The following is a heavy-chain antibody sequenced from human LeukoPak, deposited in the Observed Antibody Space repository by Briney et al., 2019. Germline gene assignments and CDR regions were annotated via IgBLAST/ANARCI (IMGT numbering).Heavy chain of an antibody. V-gene: IGHV3-23*01. D-gene: IGHD1/OR15-1a*01. CDR1: GLSFSTFA. CDR3: ARESWVSNTDAVR. CDR2: IRGIGET. Sequence: GSLRLSCAASGLSFSTFAMSWVRQGPAGGLEWVSSIRGIGETFYADSVKGGFTLYSDISRNTVYFRLNNLRVEDTGIYYCARESWVSNTDAVRWGQGPLVTVSS. J-gene: IGHJ4*02.